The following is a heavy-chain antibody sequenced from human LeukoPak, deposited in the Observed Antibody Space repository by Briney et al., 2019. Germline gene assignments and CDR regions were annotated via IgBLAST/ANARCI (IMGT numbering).Heavy chain of an antibody. J-gene: IGHJ4*02. CDR1: GGTFSSYA. CDR2: IIPILGIA. D-gene: IGHD3-22*01. CDR3: ARDQYYDSSGYYDY. V-gene: IGHV1-69*04. Sequence: ASVKVSCKASGGTFSSYAISWVRQAPGQGLEWMGRIIPILGIANYAQKFQGRVTITADKSTSTAYMELSSLRSEDTAVYYCARDQYYDSSGYYDYWGQGTLVTVSS.